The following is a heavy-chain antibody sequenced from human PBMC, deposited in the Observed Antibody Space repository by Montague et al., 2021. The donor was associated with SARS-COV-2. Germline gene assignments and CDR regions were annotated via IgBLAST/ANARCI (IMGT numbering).Heavy chain of an antibody. CDR1: GGSFSGYY. CDR3: ARTNGYYLDY. CDR2: INHSGST. J-gene: IGHJ4*02. V-gene: IGHV4-34*01. Sequence: SETLSLTCAVYGGSFSGYYWSWIRQPPGKGLEWIGEINHSGSTNYNPSLKSRVTISVDTSKNQFSPKLSSVTAADTAVYYCARTNGYYLDYWGQGTLATVSS. D-gene: IGHD2-8*01.